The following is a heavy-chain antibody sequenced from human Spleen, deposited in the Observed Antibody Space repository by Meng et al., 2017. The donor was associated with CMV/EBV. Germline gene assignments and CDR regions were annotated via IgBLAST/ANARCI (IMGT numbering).Heavy chain of an antibody. J-gene: IGHJ4*02. V-gene: IGHV1-2*02. Sequence: ASVKVSCKASGYTFSVYYIHWVRQAPGQGLEWIGWITPNSGGTNYAQNFQGRVTMTRDTSTSTAYMELSGLRSDDTAVYYCARSSGLDYWGQGTLVTVSS. CDR2: ITPNSGGT. CDR1: GYTFSVYY. D-gene: IGHD6-19*01. CDR3: ARSSGLDY.